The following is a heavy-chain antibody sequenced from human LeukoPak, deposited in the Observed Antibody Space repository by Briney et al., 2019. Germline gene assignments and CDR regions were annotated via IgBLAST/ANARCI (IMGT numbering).Heavy chain of an antibody. V-gene: IGHV4-30-4*01. CDR3: ARRNGGNWFDP. CDR2: ISYSGNT. CDR1: RGSISSGDYY. J-gene: IGHJ5*02. D-gene: IGHD3-16*01. Sequence: NPSETLSLTCTVSRGSISSGDYYWSWIRQPPGKGLEWIGYISYSGNTYYKPSLKSRVTISKDMSKNQFSLKLSSVTAADTAVYYCARRNGGNWFDPWGQGTLVTVSS.